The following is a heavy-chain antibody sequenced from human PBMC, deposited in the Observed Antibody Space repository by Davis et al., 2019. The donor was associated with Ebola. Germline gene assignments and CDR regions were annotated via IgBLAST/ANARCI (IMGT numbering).Heavy chain of an antibody. V-gene: IGHV3-23*01. CDR1: GFTFSSYA. D-gene: IGHD5-12*01. Sequence: GGSLRLSCAASGFTFSSYAMSWVRQAPGKGLEWVSAISGSGGSTYYADSVKGRFTISRDNAKNSLYLQMNSLRAEDTAVYYCASGATPSYYYGMDVWGQGTTVTVSS. CDR3: ASGATPSYYYGMDV. J-gene: IGHJ6*02. CDR2: ISGSGGST.